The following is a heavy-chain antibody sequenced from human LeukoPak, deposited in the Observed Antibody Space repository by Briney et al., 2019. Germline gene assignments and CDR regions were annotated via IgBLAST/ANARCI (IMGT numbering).Heavy chain of an antibody. CDR1: GSTFSSYG. CDR3: AREAKVGGALQY. Sequence: GGSLRLSCAASGSTFSSYGMNWVRQAPGKGLVWVSRINTDGGFTRYADSVQGRFIISRDTAKNTLFLQMNSLRAEDTAVYYCAREAKVGGALQYWGQGILVTVSS. CDR2: INTDGGFT. V-gene: IGHV3-74*01. J-gene: IGHJ4*02. D-gene: IGHD1-26*01.